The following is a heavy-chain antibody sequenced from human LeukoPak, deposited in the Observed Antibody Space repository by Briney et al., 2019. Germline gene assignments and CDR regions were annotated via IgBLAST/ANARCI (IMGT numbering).Heavy chain of an antibody. CDR1: GYSFTSYW. CDR3: AFLRLGELGSAFDI. Sequence: GESLKISRKGSGYSFTSYWIGWVRQIPGKGLEWMRIIYPGDSDTRYSPSFQGQVTISADKSISPAYLQWSSLEASDTAIYYCAFLRLGELGSAFDIWGQGTMVTVSS. J-gene: IGHJ3*02. CDR2: IYPGDSDT. D-gene: IGHD3-16*01. V-gene: IGHV5-51*01.